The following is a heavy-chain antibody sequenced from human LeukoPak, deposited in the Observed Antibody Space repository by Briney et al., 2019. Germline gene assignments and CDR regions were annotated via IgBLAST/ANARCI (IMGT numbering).Heavy chain of an antibody. Sequence: PGGSLRLSCAASGVTFSNAWMSWVRQAPGKGLEWVGRIKSKTDGGTTDYAAPVKGRFTISRDDSKNTLYLQMNSLKTEDTAVYYCTTRIPVAAPWDYWGQGTLVTVSS. D-gene: IGHD6-19*01. CDR2: IKSKTDGGTT. CDR1: GVTFSNAW. V-gene: IGHV3-15*01. J-gene: IGHJ4*02. CDR3: TTRIPVAAPWDY.